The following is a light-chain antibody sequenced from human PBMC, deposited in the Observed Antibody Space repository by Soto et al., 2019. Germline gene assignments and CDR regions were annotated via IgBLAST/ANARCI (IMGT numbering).Light chain of an antibody. V-gene: IGKV1-5*03. J-gene: IGKJ1*01. Sequence: DIQMTQSPSTLSASVGDRVTITCRASQSISSWVAWYQQKPGRAPKLLISKASTLESGVPSRFSGSGSGTDFTLTISGLQPDDFAIYYCQQYNSYRAFGQGTKVDIK. CDR1: QSISSW. CDR2: KAS. CDR3: QQYNSYRA.